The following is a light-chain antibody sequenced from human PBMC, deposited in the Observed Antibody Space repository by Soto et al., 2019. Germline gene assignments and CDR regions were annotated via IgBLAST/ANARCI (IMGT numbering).Light chain of an antibody. CDR1: RTDVDGYDY. CDR3: TSYTSSSPFYF. V-gene: IGLV2-14*03. Sequence: QSVLRQPAYVSRSRGQSIHINYTGVRTDVDGYDYVSWYQQHPGQAPQLIIYDVYNRPSGVSHRFSGSKSGDTASLTISGLQAEDEADYYCTSYTSSSPFYFFGTGTKFTFL. CDR2: DVY. J-gene: IGLJ1*01.